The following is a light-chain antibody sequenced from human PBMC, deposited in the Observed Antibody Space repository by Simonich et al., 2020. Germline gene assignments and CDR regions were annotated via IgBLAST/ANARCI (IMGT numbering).Light chain of an antibody. Sequence: EIVLTQSPGTLSLSPGERATLSCRASQSVSSSYLAWYQQKPGRAPRLLIYDASSRATGIPDRFSGSGSGTDFTLTISILEPEDFAVYYCQQYGSSPPITFGQGTRLEIK. J-gene: IGKJ5*01. CDR1: QSVSSSY. CDR3: QQYGSSPPIT. CDR2: DAS. V-gene: IGKV3-20*01.